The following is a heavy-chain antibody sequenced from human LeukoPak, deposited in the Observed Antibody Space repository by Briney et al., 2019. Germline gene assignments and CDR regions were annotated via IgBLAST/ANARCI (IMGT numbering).Heavy chain of an antibody. J-gene: IGHJ4*02. D-gene: IGHD2-15*01. CDR2: IKSKTDGGTT. CDR1: GFTFSNAW. V-gene: IGHV3-15*01. CDR3: TTEIYCSGGRCRNFDY. Sequence: PGGSLRLSCAASGFTFSNAWMSWVRQAPGKGLEWVGRIKSKTDGGTTDYAAPVKGRFTISRDDSKNTLYLQMNSLKTEDTAVYYCTTEIYCSGGRCRNFDYWGQGTLVTVSS.